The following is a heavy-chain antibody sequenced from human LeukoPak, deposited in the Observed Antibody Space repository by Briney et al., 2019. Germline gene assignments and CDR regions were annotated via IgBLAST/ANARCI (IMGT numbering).Heavy chain of an antibody. V-gene: IGHV4-4*07. CDR3: ARADFWSGYYSHFDY. D-gene: IGHD3-3*01. CDR1: GGSISGYY. Sequence: SETLSLACTVSGGSISGYYWSWIRQPAGKGLEWIGRIYTSGNTNYNPSLKSRVTMSVDTSKNQFSLKLSSVTAADTAVYYCARADFWSGYYSHFDYWGQGTLVTVSS. J-gene: IGHJ4*02. CDR2: IYTSGNT.